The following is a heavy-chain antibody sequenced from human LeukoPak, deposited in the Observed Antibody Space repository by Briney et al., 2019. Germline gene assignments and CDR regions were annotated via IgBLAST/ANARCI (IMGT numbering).Heavy chain of an antibody. Sequence: GGSLRLSCAASGFTFSSYRMNWVRQAPGKGLEWVGFIRSKAYGGTTEYAASVKGRFTISRDDSKSIAYLQMNSLKTEDTAVYYCTRDRERYCSGGSCSPYYYYYYMDVWGKGTTVTISS. V-gene: IGHV3-49*04. CDR2: IRSKAYGGTT. CDR1: GFTFSSYR. J-gene: IGHJ6*03. CDR3: TRDRERYCSGGSCSPYYYYYYMDV. D-gene: IGHD2-15*01.